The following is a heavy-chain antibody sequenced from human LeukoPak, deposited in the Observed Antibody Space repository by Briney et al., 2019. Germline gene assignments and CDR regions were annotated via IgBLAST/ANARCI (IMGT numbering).Heavy chain of an antibody. V-gene: IGHV4-34*01. CDR2: INHSGST. J-gene: IGHJ4*02. Sequence: PSETLSLTCAVYGGSFNGYYWSWIRQPPGKGLEWIGEINHSGSTNYNPSLKSRVTISVDTSKNQFSLKLSSVTAADTAVYYCARGIYDSDFDYWGQGTLVTVSS. D-gene: IGHD3-22*01. CDR1: GGSFNGYY. CDR3: ARGIYDSDFDY.